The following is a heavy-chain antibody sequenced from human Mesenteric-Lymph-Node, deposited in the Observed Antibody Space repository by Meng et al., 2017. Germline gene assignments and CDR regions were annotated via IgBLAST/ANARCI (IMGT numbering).Heavy chain of an antibody. CDR1: GFTFSSYS. Sequence: GGSLRLSCAASGFTFSSYSMNWVRQAPGKGLEWVSSISSSSSYIYYADSVKGRFTISRDNAKNSLYLQMNSLRAEDTAVYYCASLPYYYDSSGTGAYFDYWGQGTLVTVSS. V-gene: IGHV3-21*01. CDR2: ISSSSSYI. J-gene: IGHJ4*02. D-gene: IGHD3-22*01. CDR3: ASLPYYYDSSGTGAYFDY.